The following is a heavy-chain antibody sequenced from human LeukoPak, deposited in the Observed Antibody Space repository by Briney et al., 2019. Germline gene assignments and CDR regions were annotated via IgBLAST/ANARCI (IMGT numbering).Heavy chain of an antibody. J-gene: IGHJ4*02. CDR2: IKLDGSEQ. CDR3: VGGDGWLGDY. Sequence: GGSLRLSCADSGLTISNNWMSWVRQAPGKGLEWVANIKLDGSEQYYMDSVKGRFTISRDNGKNVLYLQMSSLRVEDTAVYYCVGGDGWLGDYWGQGTLVTVSS. V-gene: IGHV3-7*01. D-gene: IGHD6-19*01. CDR1: GLTISNNW.